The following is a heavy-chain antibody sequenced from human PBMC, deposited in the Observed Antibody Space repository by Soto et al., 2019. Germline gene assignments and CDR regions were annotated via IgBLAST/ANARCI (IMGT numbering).Heavy chain of an antibody. D-gene: IGHD2-15*01. CDR3: AKRATTVPTPGNYFDC. Sequence: QVQLVESGGGLVKPGGSLRLSCAASGFTFSDYYMSWIRQAPGRGLEWVSTLTSRGTTFYADSVKGRFTISRDNSKNTLSLQMHSLRTEDTALYYCAKRATTVPTPGNYFDCWGQGTLVTVSS. CDR1: GFTFSDYY. J-gene: IGHJ4*02. CDR2: LTSRGTT. V-gene: IGHV3-11*01.